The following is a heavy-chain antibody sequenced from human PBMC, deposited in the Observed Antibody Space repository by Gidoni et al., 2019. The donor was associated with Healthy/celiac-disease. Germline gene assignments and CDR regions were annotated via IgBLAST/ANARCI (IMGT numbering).Heavy chain of an antibody. J-gene: IGHJ6*02. CDR3: ARDRKMDIVVVPAASRLGMDV. Sequence: QVQLVASGGGVVQPGRSLRLSCAASGFTFRRYAMHWVRQAPGKGLGWVAVISYDGSNKYYADSVKGRFTISRDNSKNTLYLQMNSLRAEDTAVYYCARDRKMDIVVVPAASRLGMDVWGQGTTVTVSS. V-gene: IGHV3-30*04. CDR2: ISYDGSNK. D-gene: IGHD2-2*03. CDR1: GFTFRRYA.